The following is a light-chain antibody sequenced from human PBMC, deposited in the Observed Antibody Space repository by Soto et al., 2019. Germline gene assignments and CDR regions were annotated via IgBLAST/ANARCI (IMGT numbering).Light chain of an antibody. J-gene: IGKJ1*01. CDR2: DAS. CDR1: QSISSSY. V-gene: IGKV3-20*01. Sequence: EIVLPQSPGTLSLSPGERSPLSCRARQSISSSYLAWYQQKPGQAPRLLIYDASNRATGIPARFSGSGSGTDFTLTISRLQSEDFAVYYCQQYNNWPPTWTVGKGNKVDIK. CDR3: QQYNNWPPTWT.